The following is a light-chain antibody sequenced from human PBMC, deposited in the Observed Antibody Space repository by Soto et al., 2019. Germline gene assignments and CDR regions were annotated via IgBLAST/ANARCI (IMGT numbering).Light chain of an antibody. CDR3: QQYNSYWT. CDR1: QSISSW. CDR2: DAS. Sequence: DIQMTQSPSTLSASLGDRVTITCRASQSISSWLAWYQQTPGKAPKLLIYDASSLESGVPSRLSGSGSGTEFTLTISSLQPDDFPTYYCQQYNSYWTFGQGTKVDIK. V-gene: IGKV1-5*01. J-gene: IGKJ1*01.